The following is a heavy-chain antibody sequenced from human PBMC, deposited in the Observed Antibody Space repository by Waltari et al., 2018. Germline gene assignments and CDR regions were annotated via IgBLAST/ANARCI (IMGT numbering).Heavy chain of an antibody. CDR2: INPRRGGT. CDR3: ARGGPAIFGVLITKRFDY. CDR1: GYTLPDYY. J-gene: IGHJ4*02. D-gene: IGHD3-3*01. V-gene: IGHV1-2*02. Sequence: QVQLVQSGAEVKKPGASVKVSCKASGYTLPDYYMHWVRQAPGQGLEWRGGINPRRGGTNETQKVQGRVTITRDTSISTAYTGLGRLRSDDTAGYYCARGGPAIFGVLITKRFDYGGQGTLVTVSS.